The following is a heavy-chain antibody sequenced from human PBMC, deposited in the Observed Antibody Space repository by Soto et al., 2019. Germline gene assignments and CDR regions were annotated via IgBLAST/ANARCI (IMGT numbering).Heavy chain of an antibody. Sequence: PSETLSLTCTVSGGSISSSSYYWGWIRQPPGKGLEWIGSIYCSGSTYYNPSLKSRVTISVDTSKNQFSLKLSSVTAADTAVYYCARLVDGSGSYYGAGYYYYMDVWGKGTTVTV. D-gene: IGHD3-10*01. CDR1: GGSISSSSYY. CDR2: IYCSGST. V-gene: IGHV4-39*01. CDR3: ARLVDGSGSYYGAGYYYYMDV. J-gene: IGHJ6*03.